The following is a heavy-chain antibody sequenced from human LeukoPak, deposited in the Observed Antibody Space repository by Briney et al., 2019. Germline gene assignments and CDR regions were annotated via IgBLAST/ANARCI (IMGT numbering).Heavy chain of an antibody. J-gene: IGHJ4*02. CDR3: AKSHRRVSPAYCGGDCYSDFDY. D-gene: IGHD2-21*02. CDR2: ISSSSSYI. V-gene: IGHV3-21*01. CDR1: GFTLRSYS. Sequence: GGSLRLSCAASGFTLRSYSMNWVRQAPGKGLEWVSAISSSSSYIYYADSVKGRFTISRDNAKNSLYLQMNSLRAEDTAVYYCAKSHRRVSPAYCGGDCYSDFDYWGQGTLVTVSS.